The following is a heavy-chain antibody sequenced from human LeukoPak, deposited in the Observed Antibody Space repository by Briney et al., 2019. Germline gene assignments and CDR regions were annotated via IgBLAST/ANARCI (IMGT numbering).Heavy chain of an antibody. D-gene: IGHD3-22*01. J-gene: IGHJ4*02. CDR1: GGSISSYY. CDR2: IYTSGST. Sequence: SETLSLTCTVSGGSISSYYWSWIRQPPGKGLEWIGYIYTSGSTNYNPSLKSRVTISVDTSKNQFSLKLSSVTAADTAVYYCARHPYDGSGYYGESSFDYWGQGTLVTVSS. V-gene: IGHV4-4*09. CDR3: ARHPYDGSGYYGESSFDY.